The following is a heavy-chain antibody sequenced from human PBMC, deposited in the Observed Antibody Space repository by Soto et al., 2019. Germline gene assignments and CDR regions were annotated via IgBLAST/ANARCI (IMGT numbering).Heavy chain of an antibody. J-gene: IGHJ4*02. CDR2: ISGSGDST. D-gene: IGHD3-22*01. Sequence: GGSLRLSCAASGFTFTTNAMSWVRQAPGKGLEWVSVISGSGDSTYYADSVKGRFTISRDNSKNTLYLQMNSLRAEDTAVYYCAKEHDSSGYRNGGYWGQGTLVTAPQ. CDR3: AKEHDSSGYRNGGY. CDR1: GFTFTTNA. V-gene: IGHV3-23*01.